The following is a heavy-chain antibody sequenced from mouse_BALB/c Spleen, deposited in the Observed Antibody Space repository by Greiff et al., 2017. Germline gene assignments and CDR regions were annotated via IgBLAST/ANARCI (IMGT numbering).Heavy chain of an antibody. V-gene: IGHV1S29*02. CDR3: ASRMVGYFDV. Sequence: VQLQQSGPELVKPGASVKISCKASGYTFTDYNMYWVKQSHGKSLEWIGYIYPYNGGTGYNQKFKSKATLTVDNSSSTAYMELRSLTSEDSAVYYCASRMVGYFDVWGAGTTVTVSS. CDR1: GYTFTDYN. J-gene: IGHJ1*01. CDR2: IYPYNGGT. D-gene: IGHD1-1*02.